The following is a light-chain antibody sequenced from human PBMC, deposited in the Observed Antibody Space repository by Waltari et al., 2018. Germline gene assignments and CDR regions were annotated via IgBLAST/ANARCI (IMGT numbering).Light chain of an antibody. CDR1: SGHSSNV. J-gene: IGLJ3*02. V-gene: IGLV4-69*01. CDR3: QTGGHGTWV. CDR2: VNSDGRH. Sequence: QLVLTQSPSASASLGASVKLTCTLSSGHSSNVIAWLQQQPEKGPRYLMKVNSDGRHSKGDKIPDGFSGSSSGAEHYLTISSLQSEDEADYYCQTGGHGTWVFGGGTKLTVL.